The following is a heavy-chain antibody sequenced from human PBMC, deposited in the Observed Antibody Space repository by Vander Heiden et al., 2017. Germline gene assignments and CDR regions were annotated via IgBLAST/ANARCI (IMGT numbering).Heavy chain of an antibody. J-gene: IGHJ5*02. CDR3: ARHVDSGSYLSAWFDP. CDR2: I. D-gene: IGHD1-26*01. V-gene: IGHV4-39*01. Sequence: QLQLQESGPGLVKPSETLSLTCTVSGGSISSSSYYWGWIRQPPGKGLEWIGSIYYNPSLKSRVTISVDTSKNQFSLKLSSVTAADTAVYYCARHVDSGSYLSAWFDPWGQGTLVTVSS. CDR1: GGSISSSSYY.